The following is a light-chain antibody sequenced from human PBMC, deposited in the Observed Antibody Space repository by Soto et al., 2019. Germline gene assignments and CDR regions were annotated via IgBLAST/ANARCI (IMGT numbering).Light chain of an antibody. J-gene: IGKJ5*01. CDR1: QSFRGL. Sequence: EVVLTRSPVALSLSPGVRAPLSCRASQSFRGLLAWYQQKPGQAPRILIYDAYNRATGIPSRFSGSGSGTDCTLAISRLESEDSSVYYCQQRHLWPISFGQGTRLEIK. CDR3: QQRHLWPIS. CDR2: DAY. V-gene: IGKV3-11*01.